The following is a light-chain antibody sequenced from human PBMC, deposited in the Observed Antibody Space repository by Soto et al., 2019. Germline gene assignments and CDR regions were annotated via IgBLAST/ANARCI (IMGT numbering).Light chain of an antibody. J-gene: IGLJ2*01. CDR3: SSYTSSRTLV. Sequence: QSALTQPASVSGSPGQSITISCTGTSSDVGGYNYVSSYQQHPGKAPKLLIYEVTNRPSGVSNRFSGSKSGNTASLTISGLQAEDEADYYCSSYTSSRTLVFGGGTKLTVL. CDR1: SSDVGGYNY. CDR2: EVT. V-gene: IGLV2-14*01.